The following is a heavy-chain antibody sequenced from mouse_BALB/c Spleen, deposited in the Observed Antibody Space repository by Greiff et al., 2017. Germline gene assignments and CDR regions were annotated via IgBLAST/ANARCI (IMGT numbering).Heavy chain of an antibody. V-gene: IGHV5-17*02. J-gene: IGHJ2*01. CDR1: GFTFSSFG. CDR3: AREGHYYGYRDFDY. Sequence: EVKLVESGGGLVQPGGSRKLSCAASGFTFSSFGMHWVRQAPEKGLEWVAYISSGSSTIYYADTVKGRFTISRDNPKNTLFLQMTSLRSEDTAMYYCAREGHYYGYRDFDYWGQGTTLTVSS. CDR2: ISSGSSTI. D-gene: IGHD1-2*01.